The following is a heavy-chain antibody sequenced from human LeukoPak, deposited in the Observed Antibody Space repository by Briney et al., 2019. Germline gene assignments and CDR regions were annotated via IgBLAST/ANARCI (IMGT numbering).Heavy chain of an antibody. D-gene: IGHD3-9*01. Sequence: GGSLRPSCAASGFTFSSYSMNWVRQAPGKGLEWVSSISSSSSYIYYADSVKGRFTISRDNAKNSLYLQMNSLRAEDTAVYYCARGHYDILTGYGPLDYWGQGTLVTVSS. CDR3: ARGHYDILTGYGPLDY. CDR2: ISSSSSYI. J-gene: IGHJ4*02. CDR1: GFTFSSYS. V-gene: IGHV3-21*01.